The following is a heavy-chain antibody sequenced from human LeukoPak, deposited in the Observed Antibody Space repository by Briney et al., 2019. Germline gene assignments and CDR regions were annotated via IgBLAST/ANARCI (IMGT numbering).Heavy chain of an antibody. Sequence: PSETLSLTCTVSGGSVSSGSYYWSWIRQPPGKGLEWIGYIYYSGSTNYNPSLKSRVTISVDTSKNQFSLKLSSATAADTAVYYCARGWYNWNDVRYYYYYYGMDVWGQGTTVTVSS. CDR3: ARGWYNWNDVRYYYYYYGMDV. CDR1: GGSVSSGSYY. V-gene: IGHV4-61*01. D-gene: IGHD1-1*01. CDR2: IYYSGST. J-gene: IGHJ6*02.